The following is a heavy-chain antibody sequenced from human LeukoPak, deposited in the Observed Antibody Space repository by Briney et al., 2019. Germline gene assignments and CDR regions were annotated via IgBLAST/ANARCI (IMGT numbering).Heavy chain of an antibody. CDR2: ISPIFGTA. V-gene: IGHV1-69*13. D-gene: IGHD3-9*01. Sequence: SVKVSCKASGGTFSSYAISWVRQAPGQGLEWMGGISPIFGTANYAQKFQGRVTITADESTSTAYMELSSLRSEDTAVYYCASLGGYYDILTGSLTYYFDYWGQGTLVTVSS. CDR1: GGTFSSYA. CDR3: ASLGGYYDILTGSLTYYFDY. J-gene: IGHJ4*02.